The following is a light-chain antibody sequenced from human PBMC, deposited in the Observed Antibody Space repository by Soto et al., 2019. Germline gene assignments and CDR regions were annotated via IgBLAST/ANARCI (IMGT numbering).Light chain of an antibody. CDR1: QSISPW. CDR3: QQYERYPMT. V-gene: IGKV1-5*03. CDR2: KAS. J-gene: IGKJ4*01. Sequence: DSPMTQFPSTLSASVGDRVTITCRASQSISPWLAWYQQKPGKAPKILISKASTLQSGVPPRFSGSGSGTEFTRTISSLQPDDFATYYCQQYERYPMTFGGGTKVEIK.